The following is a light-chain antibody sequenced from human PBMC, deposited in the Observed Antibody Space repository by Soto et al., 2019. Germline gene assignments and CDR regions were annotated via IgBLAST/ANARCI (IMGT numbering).Light chain of an antibody. CDR1: QSVVRY. CDR2: DAT. CDR3: QQRYHWPPLT. V-gene: IGKV3-11*01. J-gene: IGKJ4*01. Sequence: EIVLTQSPVTLSLSPGDTATLSCRASQSVVRYVAWYQQKPGQAPRLLIYDATIRASGIPASFSGSGSGTDFSLTISSREPEDVAVNYCQQRYHWPPLTFGGGTKVEVK.